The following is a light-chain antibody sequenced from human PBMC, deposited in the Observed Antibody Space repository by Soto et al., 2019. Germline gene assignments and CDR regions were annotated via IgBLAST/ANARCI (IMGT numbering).Light chain of an antibody. V-gene: IGKV3-11*01. J-gene: IGKJ1*01. CDR3: QQRSNWPRT. CDR1: QSVSRS. CDR2: DAS. Sequence: EIVLTQSPATLSFSPGERSTLSCRASQSVSRSLAWYQQKPGQAPRLLIYDASNRATGIPARFSGSGSGTDFTLTISSLEPEDFAVYHCQQRSNWPRTFGQGTKVDIK.